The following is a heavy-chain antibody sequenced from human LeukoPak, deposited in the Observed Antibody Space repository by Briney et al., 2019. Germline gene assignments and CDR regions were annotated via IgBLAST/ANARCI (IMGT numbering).Heavy chain of an antibody. CDR2: ISGSGGST. J-gene: IGHJ4*02. CDR1: GFTFSSYA. Sequence: GGSLRLSCAASGFTFSSYAMSWVRQAPGKGLERVSAISGSGGSTYYADSVKGRFTISRDNSKNTLYLQMNSLRAEDTAVYYCAQDLEVLLWFGGPDYWGQGTLVTVSS. D-gene: IGHD3-10*01. V-gene: IGHV3-23*01. CDR3: AQDLEVLLWFGGPDY.